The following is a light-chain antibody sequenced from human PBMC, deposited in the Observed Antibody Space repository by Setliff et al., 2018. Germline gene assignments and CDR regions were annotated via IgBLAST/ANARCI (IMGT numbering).Light chain of an antibody. CDR2: AVS. CDR1: SSDVGSYDL. CDR3: NAYTSGSTYV. Sequence: ALTQPASVSGSPGQSITISCSGTSSDVGSYDLVSWYQQHPGKAPKLIIYAVSDRPSGVSNRFSGSKSGNTASLTISGLQTEDEADYYCNAYTSGSTYVFGTGTKVT. V-gene: IGLV2-14*03. J-gene: IGLJ1*01.